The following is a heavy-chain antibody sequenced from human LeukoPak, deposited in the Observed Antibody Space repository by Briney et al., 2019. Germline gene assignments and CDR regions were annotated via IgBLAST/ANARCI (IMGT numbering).Heavy chain of an antibody. CDR1: GFTFSNAW. Sequence: GGSLRLSCAASGFTFSNAWMSWVRQAPGKGLEWVGRIKSKTDGETTDYAAPVKGRFTISRDDSKNTLYLQMNSLKTEDTAVYYCTTALGCGSGSYYGNDYWGQGTLVTVSS. V-gene: IGHV3-15*01. CDR2: IKSKTDGETT. D-gene: IGHD3-10*01. J-gene: IGHJ4*02. CDR3: TTALGCGSGSYYGNDY.